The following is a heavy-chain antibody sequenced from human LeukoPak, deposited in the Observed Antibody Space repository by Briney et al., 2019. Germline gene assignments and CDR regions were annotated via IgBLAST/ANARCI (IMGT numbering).Heavy chain of an antibody. V-gene: IGHV3-11*01. J-gene: IGHJ6*02. CDR2: ISPGSTTI. Sequence: GGSLRLSCAASGFTLSEYYMSWIRQAPGKGLEWVSYISPGSTTIYYADSVKGRFTISRDNAQNSLYLQMNNLGAEDTAIYYCARDSPKNYYYYGMDVWGQGTTVTVSS. CDR3: ARDSPKNYYYYGMDV. CDR1: GFTLSEYY.